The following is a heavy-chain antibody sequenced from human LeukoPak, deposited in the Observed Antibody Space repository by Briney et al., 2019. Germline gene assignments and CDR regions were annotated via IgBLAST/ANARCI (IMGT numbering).Heavy chain of an antibody. D-gene: IGHD3-10*01. V-gene: IGHV4-39*01. Sequence: SETLSLTCTVSGGSISSSSYYWGWIRQPPGKGLEWIGSIYYSGSTYYNPSLKSRVTISVDTSKNQFSLKLSSVTAADTAVYYCARTTTPHSYGSGSYALGYWGQETLVTVPS. CDR2: IYYSGST. CDR3: ARTTTPHSYGSGSYALGY. J-gene: IGHJ4*02. CDR1: GGSISSSSYY.